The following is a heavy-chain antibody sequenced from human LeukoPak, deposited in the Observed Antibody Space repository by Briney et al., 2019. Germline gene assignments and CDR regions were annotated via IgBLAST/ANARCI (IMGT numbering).Heavy chain of an antibody. CDR1: GFTFSSYG. D-gene: IGHD5-18*01. Sequence: GGSLRLSCAASGFTFSSYGMHWVRQAPGKGLEWVVVISYDGSNKYYADSVKGRFTISRDNSKNTLYLQMNSLRAEDTAVYYCAKDPGYSYAYAFDIWGQGTMVTVSS. J-gene: IGHJ3*02. V-gene: IGHV3-30*18. CDR2: ISYDGSNK. CDR3: AKDPGYSYAYAFDI.